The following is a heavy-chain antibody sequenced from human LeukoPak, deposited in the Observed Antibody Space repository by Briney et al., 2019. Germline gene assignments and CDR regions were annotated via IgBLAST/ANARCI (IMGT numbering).Heavy chain of an antibody. CDR3: ARDLAESYLFDY. J-gene: IGHJ4*02. D-gene: IGHD3-10*01. CDR1: GFTFRNYA. CDR2: LTYDGSDK. V-gene: IGHV3-30-3*01. Sequence: GGSLRLSCVASGFTFRNYAMHWVRQAPGKGLEWVATLTYDGSDKDYADSVKGRFTISRDNSKNTLYLQMNGLRAEDTAVYFCARDLAESYLFDYWGQGTLVTVSS.